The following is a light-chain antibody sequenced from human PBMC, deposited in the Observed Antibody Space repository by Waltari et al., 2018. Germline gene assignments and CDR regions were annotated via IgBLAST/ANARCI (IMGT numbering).Light chain of an antibody. CDR1: SRYVGCSTL. CDR2: EGS. V-gene: IGLV2-23*01. J-gene: IGLJ3*02. Sequence: QSALTQPASVSGSPGPSITISCPGPSRYVGCSTLVSWYRQLPGTAPKLMSYEGSKRPSGVSNRFSGSKSGNTASLTISGLQAEDEADYYCCSYAGSSTWVFGGGTKLTVL. CDR3: CSYAGSSTWV.